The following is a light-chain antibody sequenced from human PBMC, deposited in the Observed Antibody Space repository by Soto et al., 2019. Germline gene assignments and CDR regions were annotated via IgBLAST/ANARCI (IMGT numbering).Light chain of an antibody. Sequence: ETVMTQSPDTLSVSPGERATLSCRASQSVRSYLAWYQQKPGQAPRLLIYSASARATGIPARFSGSGSGTEFILTISSLQSEDFAVYYCQQYSKWPLTFGGGTKVDIK. CDR3: QQYSKWPLT. CDR1: QSVRSY. V-gene: IGKV3-15*01. CDR2: SAS. J-gene: IGKJ4*01.